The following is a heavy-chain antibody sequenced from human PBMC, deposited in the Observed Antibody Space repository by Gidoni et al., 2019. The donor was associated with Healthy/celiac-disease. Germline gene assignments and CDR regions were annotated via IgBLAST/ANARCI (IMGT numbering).Heavy chain of an antibody. Sequence: QVQLQESGPGLVKPSQTLSLTCTVSGGSISSGGYYWSWIRQHPGKGLEWIGYIYYSGSTYYNPSLKSRVTISGDTSKNQFSLKLSSVTAADTAVYYCARGAYCGGDCYPEYFQHWGQGTLVTVSS. J-gene: IGHJ1*01. CDR1: GGSISSGGYY. V-gene: IGHV4-31*03. D-gene: IGHD2-21*02. CDR2: IYYSGST. CDR3: ARGAYCGGDCYPEYFQH.